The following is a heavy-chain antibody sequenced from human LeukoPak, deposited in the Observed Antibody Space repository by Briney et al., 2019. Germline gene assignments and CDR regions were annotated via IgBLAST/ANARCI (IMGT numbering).Heavy chain of an antibody. J-gene: IGHJ4*02. D-gene: IGHD3-22*01. CDR2: INRGATHI. V-gene: IGHV3-21*01. Sequence: GGSLTLSCAASQFTFSSYSMNWVRQAPGKGLEWVSSINRGATHIYYADSLRGRFIISRDDATNSLYLQMNSLRAEDTAVYYCVRLRRNSDSSGYYYYYDYWGQGTLVTVSS. CDR3: VRLRRNSDSSGYYYYYDY. CDR1: QFTFSSYS.